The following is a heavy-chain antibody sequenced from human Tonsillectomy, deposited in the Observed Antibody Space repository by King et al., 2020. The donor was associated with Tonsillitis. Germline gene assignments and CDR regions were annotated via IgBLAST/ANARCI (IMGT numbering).Heavy chain of an antibody. CDR1: GGSISSYY. CDR3: AREIRSGWSSFFDY. CDR2: IYTSGST. D-gene: IGHD6-19*01. Sequence: VQLQESGPGLVKPSETLSLTCTVSGGSISSYYWSWIRQPAGKGLEWIGRIYTSGSTNYNPSLKSRVTISVDTSKNQFSLKLSSVTAADTAVYYCAREIRSGWSSFFDYWGQGTLVTVSS. J-gene: IGHJ4*02. V-gene: IGHV4-4*07.